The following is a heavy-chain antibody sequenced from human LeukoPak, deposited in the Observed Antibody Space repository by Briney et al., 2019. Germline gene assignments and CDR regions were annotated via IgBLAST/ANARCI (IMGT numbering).Heavy chain of an antibody. D-gene: IGHD6-13*01. V-gene: IGHV1-2*02. Sequence: ASVKVSCKASGYTFTGYYMHWVRQAPGQGLEWMGWLNPNSGGTNYAQKFQGRVTMTRDTSISTAYMELSRLRSDDTAVYYCARDSIAAAGTHTYYYYYMDVWGKGTTVTVSS. CDR1: GYTFTGYY. CDR2: LNPNSGGT. J-gene: IGHJ6*03. CDR3: ARDSIAAAGTHTYYYYYMDV.